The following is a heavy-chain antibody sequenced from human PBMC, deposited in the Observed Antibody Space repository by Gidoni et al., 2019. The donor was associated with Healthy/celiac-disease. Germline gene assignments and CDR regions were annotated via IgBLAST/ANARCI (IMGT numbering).Heavy chain of an antibody. CDR2: IYTSGST. Sequence: QVQLQESGPGLVKPSQTLSLTCTVSGGSISSGSYYWSWIRQPAGKGLEWIGRIYTSGSTNYNPSLKSRVTISVDTSKNQFSLKLSSVTAADTAVYYCARWDSSGWYHGGNYYYGMDVWGQGTTVTVSS. J-gene: IGHJ6*02. V-gene: IGHV4-61*02. CDR1: GGSISSGSYY. D-gene: IGHD6-19*01. CDR3: ARWDSSGWYHGGNYYYGMDV.